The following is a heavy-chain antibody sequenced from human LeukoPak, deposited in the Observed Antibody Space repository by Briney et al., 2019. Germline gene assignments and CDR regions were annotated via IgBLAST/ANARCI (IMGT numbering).Heavy chain of an antibody. Sequence: SETLSLTCTVSGGSISSSSYYWGWIRQPPGKGLEWIGSIYYSGSTYYNPSLKSRVTISVDTSKNQFSLNLSSVTAADTAVYYCAAYGLGSSRRFDPWGQGTLVTVSS. D-gene: IGHD3-10*01. CDR2: IYYSGST. J-gene: IGHJ5*02. CDR3: AAYGLGSSRRFDP. V-gene: IGHV4-39*07. CDR1: GGSISSSSYY.